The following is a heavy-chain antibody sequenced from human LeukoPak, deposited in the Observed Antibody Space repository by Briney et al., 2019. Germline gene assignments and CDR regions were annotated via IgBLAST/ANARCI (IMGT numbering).Heavy chain of an antibody. V-gene: IGHV4-59*12. CDR2: IYYSGST. CDR1: GGSISSYY. CDR3: ARDGVYGGKPYYFDY. Sequence: SETLSLTCTVSGGSISSYYWSWIRQPPGKGLEWIGYIYYSGSTNYNPSLKSRVTISVDTSKNQFSLKLSSVTAADTAVYYCARDGVYGGKPYYFDYWGQGTLVTVSS. D-gene: IGHD4-23*01. J-gene: IGHJ4*02.